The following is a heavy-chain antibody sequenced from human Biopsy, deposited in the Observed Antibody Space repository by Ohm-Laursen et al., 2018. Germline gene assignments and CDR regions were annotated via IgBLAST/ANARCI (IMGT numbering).Heavy chain of an antibody. CDR3: ARGGLNYWYFDL. V-gene: IGHV1-2*02. D-gene: IGHD1-26*01. Sequence: ASVKVSCKASGYTFTDSYMHWVRQAPGQGLEWMGWINPNGGGTNYAQKFQGRVTMTRDTSMSTAYMELNRLRSDDTAVYYCARGGLNYWYFDLWGRGTLVTVSS. CDR2: INPNGGGT. J-gene: IGHJ2*01. CDR1: GYTFTDSY.